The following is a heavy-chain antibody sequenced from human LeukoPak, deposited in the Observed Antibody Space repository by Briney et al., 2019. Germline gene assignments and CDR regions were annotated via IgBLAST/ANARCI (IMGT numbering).Heavy chain of an antibody. Sequence: VKVSCKASGYTFTGYYMHWVRQAPGQGLEWMGWINPNSGGTNYAQKFQGRVTMTRDTSTSTAYMELSRLRSDDTAVYYCARPFEYDFWSGYYQYYFDYWGQGTLVTVSS. CDR2: INPNSGGT. CDR1: GYTFTGYY. D-gene: IGHD3-3*01. J-gene: IGHJ4*02. V-gene: IGHV1-2*02. CDR3: ARPFEYDFWSGYYQYYFDY.